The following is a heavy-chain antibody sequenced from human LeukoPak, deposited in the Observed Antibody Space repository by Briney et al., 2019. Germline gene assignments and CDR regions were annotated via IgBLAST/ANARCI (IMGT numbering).Heavy chain of an antibody. J-gene: IGHJ4*02. D-gene: IGHD1-26*01. CDR2: IIPIFGTA. CDR3: ARSGSSRAFDY. V-gene: IGHV1-69*06. Sequence: ASVKVSCKASGGTFSSYAISWVRQAPGQGLEWMGGIIPIFGTANYARKFQGRVTITADKSTSTAYMELSSLRSEDTAVYYCARSGSSRAFDYWGQGTLVTVSS. CDR1: GGTFSSYA.